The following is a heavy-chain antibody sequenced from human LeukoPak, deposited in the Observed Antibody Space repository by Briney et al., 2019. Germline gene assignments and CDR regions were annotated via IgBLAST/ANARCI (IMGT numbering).Heavy chain of an antibody. CDR3: ASGQYYDLWSGYYVD. Sequence: SETLSLTCAVYGGSFSGHYWSWIRQPPGKGLEWIGEINHSGSTNYNPSLESRVTISVDTSKNHFSLKLSSVTATDTAVYYCASGQYYDLWSGYYVDWGQGTLVTVSA. CDR2: INHSGST. V-gene: IGHV4-34*01. CDR1: GGSFSGHY. D-gene: IGHD3-3*01. J-gene: IGHJ4*02.